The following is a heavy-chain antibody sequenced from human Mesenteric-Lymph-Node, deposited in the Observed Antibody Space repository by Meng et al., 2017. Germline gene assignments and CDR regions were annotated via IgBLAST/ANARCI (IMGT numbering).Heavy chain of an antibody. CDR1: GYSFTSYW. CDR2: IYPGDSDT. J-gene: IGHJ6*02. CDR3: ARRGSSGWYRGETYYYYGMDV. D-gene: IGHD6-19*01. V-gene: IGHV5-51*01. Sequence: GESLKISCKGSGYSFTSYWIGWVRQMPGKGLEWMGIIYPGDSDTRYSPSFQGQVTISADKSISTAYLQWSSLKASDTAMYYCARRGSSGWYRGETYYYYGMDVWGQGTTVTVSS.